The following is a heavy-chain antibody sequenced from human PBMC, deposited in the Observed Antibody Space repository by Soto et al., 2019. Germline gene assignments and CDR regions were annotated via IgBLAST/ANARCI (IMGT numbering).Heavy chain of an antibody. D-gene: IGHD1-1*01. J-gene: IGHJ4*02. CDR2: ISYDGSNK. Sequence: GGSLRLSCAASGFTFSSYAMHWVRQAPGKGLEWVAVISYDGSNKYYADSVKGRFTISRDNSKNTLYLQMNSLRAEDTAVYYCARDRDWNGAVRAAPDFWGQGTLVTVSS. CDR3: ARDRDWNGAVRAAPDF. CDR1: GFTFSSYA. V-gene: IGHV3-30-3*01.